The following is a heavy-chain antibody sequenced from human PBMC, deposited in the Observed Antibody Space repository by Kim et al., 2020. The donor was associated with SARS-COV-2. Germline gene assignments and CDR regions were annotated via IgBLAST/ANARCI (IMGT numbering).Heavy chain of an antibody. CDR2: ISYDGSNK. CDR1: GFISSSYA. CDR3: ARGGIEAAGIGYYYGMDV. Sequence: GGSLRLSCAASGFISSSYAMHWVRRAPGKGLEWVSAISYDGSNKYYADSVKGRFTISRDNSKNTLYLQMNSLRAEDTAVYYCARGGIEAAGIGYYYGMDVWGQGTTVTVSS. D-gene: IGHD6-13*01. V-gene: IGHV3-30*14. J-gene: IGHJ6*02.